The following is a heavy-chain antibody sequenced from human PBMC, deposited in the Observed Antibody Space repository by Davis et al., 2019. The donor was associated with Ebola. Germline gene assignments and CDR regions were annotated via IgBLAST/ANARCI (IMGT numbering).Heavy chain of an antibody. Sequence: SGPTLVKPTQTLTLTCTFSGFSLSTSGMSFLFLLQPPGKALEWLALIDWDDDKYYSTSLKTRLTISKDTSKNQVVLTMTNMDPVDTATYYCALTSRAVTMGRYYYGMDVWGQGTTVTVSS. CDR2: IDWDDDK. D-gene: IGHD5-18*01. CDR3: ALTSRAVTMGRYYYGMDV. V-gene: IGHV2-70*01. CDR1: GFSLSTSGMS. J-gene: IGHJ6*02.